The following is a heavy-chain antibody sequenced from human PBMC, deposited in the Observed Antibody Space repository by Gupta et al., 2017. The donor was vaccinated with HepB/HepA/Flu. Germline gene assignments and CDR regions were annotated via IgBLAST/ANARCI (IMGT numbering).Heavy chain of an antibody. D-gene: IGHD1-26*01. CDR1: GFTFDDYS. Sequence: EVQLVESGGGLVQPGRSLRLSCAASGFTFDDYSMHWVRQAPGKGLEWVSGISWNSGNIGYADSVKGRFTISRDNAKNSLYLQMNSLKAEDTALYYCAKDRSGSYLSPYFDYWGQGTLVTVSS. J-gene: IGHJ4*02. CDR3: AKDRSGSYLSPYFDY. V-gene: IGHV3-9*01. CDR2: ISWNSGNI.